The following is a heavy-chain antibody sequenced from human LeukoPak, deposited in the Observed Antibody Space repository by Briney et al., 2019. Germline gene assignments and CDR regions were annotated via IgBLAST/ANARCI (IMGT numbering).Heavy chain of an antibody. J-gene: IGHJ4*02. V-gene: IGHV3-21*01. D-gene: IGHD6-13*01. CDR1: GLTFSSYS. CDR2: ISSSSSYI. CDR3: ARDSSSWYSAGY. Sequence: GGSLRLSCAASGLTFSSYSMNWVRQAPGKGLEWVSSISSSSSYIYYADSVKGRFTISRDNAKNSLYLQMNSLRAEDTAVYYCARDSSSWYSAGYWGQGTLVTVSS.